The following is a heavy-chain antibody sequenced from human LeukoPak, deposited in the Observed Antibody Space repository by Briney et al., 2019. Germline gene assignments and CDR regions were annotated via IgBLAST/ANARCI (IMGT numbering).Heavy chain of an antibody. CDR1: GGTFSSYA. CDR2: IIPILGIA. CDR3: ATLGYCSGGSCYSRYYYYGMDV. V-gene: IGHV1-69*04. Sequence: SVKVSCKASGGTFSSYAISWVRQAPGQGLEWMGRIIPILGIANYAQKFQGRVTITADKSTSTAYMELSSLRSGDTAVYYCATLGYCSGGSCYSRYYYYGMDVWGQGTTVTVSS. D-gene: IGHD2-15*01. J-gene: IGHJ6*02.